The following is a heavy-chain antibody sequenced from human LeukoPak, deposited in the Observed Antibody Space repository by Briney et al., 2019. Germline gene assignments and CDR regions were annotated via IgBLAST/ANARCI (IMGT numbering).Heavy chain of an antibody. CDR1: GYTFTSYW. Sequence: GGSLKISCQGSGYTFTSYWIGWVRQLPGKGLEWMGIIYPGDSDTTYSPSFQGQVTISVDKSISTAYLQWSSLKASDTGMYYCARHYSPRSGRNTFGYWGQGTRVTVSS. D-gene: IGHD1/OR15-1a*01. CDR3: ARHYSPRSGRNTFGY. V-gene: IGHV5-51*01. J-gene: IGHJ4*02. CDR2: IYPGDSDT.